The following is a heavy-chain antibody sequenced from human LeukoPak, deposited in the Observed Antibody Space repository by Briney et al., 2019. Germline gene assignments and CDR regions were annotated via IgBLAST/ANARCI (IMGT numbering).Heavy chain of an antibody. J-gene: IGHJ4*02. Sequence: QPGGSWGLSWEAFGLTLGSFGMSWVGQAPGRGRGGVANIKQDGSEKYYVDSVKGRFTISRDNSKNTLYLQMNSLRAEDTAVYYCAGGPSAMRAYYFDYWGQGTLVTVSS. CDR3: AGGPSAMRAYYFDY. CDR2: IKQDGSEK. V-gene: IGHV3-7*01. CDR1: GLTLGSFG. D-gene: IGHD2-2*01.